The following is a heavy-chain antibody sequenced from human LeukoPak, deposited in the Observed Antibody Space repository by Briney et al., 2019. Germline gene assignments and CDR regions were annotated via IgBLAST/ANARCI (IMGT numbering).Heavy chain of an antibody. V-gene: IGHV3-21*01. CDR3: ARRATTERGHSYGLDF. D-gene: IGHD5-18*01. Sequence: PGGSLRLSCAASGITFSSYGMSWVRQAPGKGLEWVSSIGSSGSYIYYADSLTGRFTISRDNAKNSLYLQMNSLRAEDTAMYYCARRATTERGHSYGLDFWGQGTLVTVSS. CDR1: GITFSSYG. J-gene: IGHJ4*02. CDR2: IGSSGSYI.